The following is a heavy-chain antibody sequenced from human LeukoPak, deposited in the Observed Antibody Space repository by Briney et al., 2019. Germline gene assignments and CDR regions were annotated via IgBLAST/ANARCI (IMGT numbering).Heavy chain of an antibody. CDR2: TYYRSKWYN. D-gene: IGHD6-13*01. V-gene: IGHV6-1*01. J-gene: IGHJ6*04. CDR3: ARDVTAGAGADGMAV. Sequence: SQTLSLTCVISGDSVSNNIAAWNWIRQFPSRGLEWLGRTYYRSKWYNDYAVSVESRITINPDTSKNQFSLQLNSVTPEDTAVYYCARDVTAGAGADGMAVWGTGTTVTVSS. CDR1: GDSVSNNIAA.